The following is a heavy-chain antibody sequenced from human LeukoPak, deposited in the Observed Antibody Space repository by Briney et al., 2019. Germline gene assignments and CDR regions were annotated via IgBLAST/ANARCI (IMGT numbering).Heavy chain of an antibody. CDR3: AREQWFRWEY. V-gene: IGHV3-48*04. CDR1: GFTFSSYA. J-gene: IGHJ4*02. D-gene: IGHD3-22*01. CDR2: ISTPHNLI. Sequence: PGGSLRLSCAASGFTFSSYAMSWVRQAPGKGLEWVSYISTPHNLIKYADSVKGRFTISMDSGKNSVHLHLNGLRAEDTAVYYCAREQWFRWEYWGQGVLVTVSS.